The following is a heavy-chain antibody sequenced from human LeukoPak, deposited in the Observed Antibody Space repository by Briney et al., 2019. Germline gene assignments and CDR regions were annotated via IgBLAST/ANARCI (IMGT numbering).Heavy chain of an antibody. V-gene: IGHV4-30-2*01. Sequence: KTSQTLSLTCTVSGGSISSGGYYWSWIRQPPGKGLEWIGYIYHSGSTYYNPSLKSRVTISVDTSKNQFSLKLSSVTAADTAVYYCASVWAAAGPFDYWGQGTLVTVSS. CDR1: GGSISSGGYY. J-gene: IGHJ4*02. CDR2: IYHSGST. CDR3: ASVWAAAGPFDY. D-gene: IGHD6-13*01.